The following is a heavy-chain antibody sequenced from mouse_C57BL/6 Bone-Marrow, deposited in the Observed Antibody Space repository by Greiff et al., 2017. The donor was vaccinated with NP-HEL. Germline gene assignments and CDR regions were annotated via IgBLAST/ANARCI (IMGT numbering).Heavy chain of an antibody. Sequence: VHLVESGAELARPGASVKLSCKASGYTFTSYGISWVKQRTGQGLEWIGEIYPRSGNTYYNEKFKGKATLTADKSSSTAYMELRSLTSEDSAVYFCARNDGYYVLAMDYWGQGTSVTVSS. J-gene: IGHJ4*01. D-gene: IGHD2-3*01. CDR1: GYTFTSYG. CDR3: ARNDGYYVLAMDY. CDR2: IYPRSGNT. V-gene: IGHV1-81*01.